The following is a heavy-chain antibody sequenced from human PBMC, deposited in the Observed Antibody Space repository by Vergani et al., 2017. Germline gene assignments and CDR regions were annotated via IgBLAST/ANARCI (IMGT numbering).Heavy chain of an antibody. CDR3: ARMGGYDEGDAFRIGYFDS. Sequence: QVQLQESGPGVVKPSQTLSLTCAVSGGSISSGDHCWTWIRQRPGKGLEWIGYIFYSGTTYDNPSLRSRLTISVDTSQNQFSLKLRSVTAADTAVYYCARMGGYDEGDAFRIGYFDSWGPGILVTVSS. CDR2: IFYSGTT. J-gene: IGHJ4*02. CDR1: GGSISSGDHC. D-gene: IGHD3-22*01. V-gene: IGHV4-31*11.